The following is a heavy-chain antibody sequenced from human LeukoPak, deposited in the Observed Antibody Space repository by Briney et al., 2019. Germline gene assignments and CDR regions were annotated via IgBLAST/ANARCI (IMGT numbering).Heavy chain of an antibody. CDR1: GYTFTSYA. CDR3: ARPYYDSSGYYFDY. D-gene: IGHD3-22*01. V-gene: IGHV7-4-1*02. Sequence: ASVKVSCKASGYTFTSYAMNWVRQAPGQGLEWMGWINTNTGNPTYAQGFTGRFVFSLDTSVSTAYLQWSSLKASDTAMYYCARPYYDSSGYYFDYWGQGTLVTVSS. CDR2: INTNTGNP. J-gene: IGHJ4*02.